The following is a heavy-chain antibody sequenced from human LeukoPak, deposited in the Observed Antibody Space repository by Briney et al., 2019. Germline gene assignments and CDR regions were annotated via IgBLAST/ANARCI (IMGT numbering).Heavy chain of an antibody. J-gene: IGHJ4*02. CDR1: GYTFTTYY. D-gene: IGHD1-7*01. Sequence: ASVKVSCKPSGYTFTTYYIHRVRQAPGQGLEWMGCISPNTGGTNYAQNFQGRVTMTRDTSINTAYMELSSLRSDDTAVCYCARDWNYGNFDYWGQGTLVTVSS. CDR3: ARDWNYGNFDY. CDR2: ISPNTGGT. V-gene: IGHV1-2*02.